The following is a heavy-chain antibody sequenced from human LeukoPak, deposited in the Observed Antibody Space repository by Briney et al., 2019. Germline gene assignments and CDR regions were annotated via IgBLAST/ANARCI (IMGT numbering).Heavy chain of an antibody. J-gene: IGHJ3*02. Sequence: PGGSLRLSCAASGFTFSSYDMHWVRQAPGKGLEWVSAIGPAGDTYYPSSVKGRFTIFRENAENSLYLQMNRLRAGDTAVYFCAREGTGDGDAFDIWGQGTMVTVSS. V-gene: IGHV3-13*01. CDR1: GFTFSSYD. CDR2: IGPAGDT. CDR3: AREGTGDGDAFDI. D-gene: IGHD7-27*01.